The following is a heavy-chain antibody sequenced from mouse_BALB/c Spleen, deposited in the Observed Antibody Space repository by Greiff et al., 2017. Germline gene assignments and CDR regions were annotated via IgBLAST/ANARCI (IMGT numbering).Heavy chain of an antibody. CDR3: ARGDDYDDYYAMDY. CDR1: GYTFTDYN. Sequence: DVQLQESGPELVKPGASVKIPCKASGYTFTDYNMDWVKQSHGKSLEWIGDINPNNGGTIYNQKFKGKATLTVDKSSSTAYMELRSLTSEDTAVYYCARGDDYDDYYAMDYWGQGTSGTVSS. V-gene: IGHV1-18*01. CDR2: INPNNGGT. D-gene: IGHD2-4*01. J-gene: IGHJ4*01.